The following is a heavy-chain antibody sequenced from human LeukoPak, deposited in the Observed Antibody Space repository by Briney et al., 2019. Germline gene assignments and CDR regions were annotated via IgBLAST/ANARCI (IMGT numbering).Heavy chain of an antibody. Sequence: PGGSLRLSCAVSGVTLSNYGMSWVRQAPGKGREWVAGISDSGGSTNYADSVKGRFTISRDNPKNTLYLQMNSLRAEGTAVYFCAKRGVVIRVILVGFHKAAYYFESWGQGALVTVSS. D-gene: IGHD3/OR15-3a*01. CDR1: GVTLSNYG. CDR3: AKRGVVIRVILVGFHKAAYYFES. V-gene: IGHV3-23*01. CDR2: ISDSGGST. J-gene: IGHJ4*02.